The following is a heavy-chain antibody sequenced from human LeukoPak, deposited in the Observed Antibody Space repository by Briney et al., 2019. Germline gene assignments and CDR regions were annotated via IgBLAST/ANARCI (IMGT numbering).Heavy chain of an antibody. V-gene: IGHV1-2*02. D-gene: IGHD1-1*01. CDR2: INPNSGGT. CDR1: GYTLTGYY. Sequence: ASVKVSCKASGYTLTGYYMHWVRQAPGQGLEWMGWINPNSGGTNYAQKFQGRVTMTRDTSISTAYMELSRLRSDDTAVYYCASAGSWYPGGFDYWGQGTLVTVSS. CDR3: ASAGSWYPGGFDY. J-gene: IGHJ4*02.